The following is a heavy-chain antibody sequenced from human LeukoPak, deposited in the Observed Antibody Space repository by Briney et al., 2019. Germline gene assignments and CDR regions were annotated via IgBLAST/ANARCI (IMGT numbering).Heavy chain of an antibody. V-gene: IGHV3-23*01. J-gene: IGHJ4*02. CDR2: VSDSDDAT. D-gene: IGHD2-21*01. CDR1: RFTFSSYA. Sequence: GGSLRLSCAASRFTFSSYAMSWVRQPPGKGLEWVSAVSDSDDATRYADSVKGRFTISRDNSKDTLYLQMNSLRAEDTAVYYCAKSDCGGDGCKLLNYWGQGTLVTVSS. CDR3: AKSDCGGDGCKLLNY.